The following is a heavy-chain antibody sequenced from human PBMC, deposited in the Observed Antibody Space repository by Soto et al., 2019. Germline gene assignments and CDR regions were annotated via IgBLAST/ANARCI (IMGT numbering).Heavy chain of an antibody. Sequence: QVQLVQSGAEVKKPGASVKVSCKASGYTFTSYDINWVRQATGQGLEWMGWMNPNSGNTGYAQKFQGRVTMTRNTSLSTAYMELSSLRSEDTAVYYCARTGSYYDFWSGYPNLDYWGQGTLVTVSS. V-gene: IGHV1-8*01. CDR3: ARTGSYYDFWSGYPNLDY. CDR1: GYTFTSYD. J-gene: IGHJ4*02. CDR2: MNPNSGNT. D-gene: IGHD3-3*01.